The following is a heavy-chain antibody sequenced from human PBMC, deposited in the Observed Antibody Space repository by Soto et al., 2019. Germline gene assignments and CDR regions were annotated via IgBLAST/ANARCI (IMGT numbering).Heavy chain of an antibody. J-gene: IGHJ4*02. Sequence: QVQLVQSGAEVKKPGSSVKVSCKASGGTFSSYTISWVRQAPGQGLEWMGRIIPILGIANYAQKFQGRVTITADQSTSTAYMELSSLRSEDTAVYYCARDRIYCSGGSCHEAYFDYWGQGTLVTVSS. D-gene: IGHD2-15*01. CDR1: GGTFSSYT. CDR3: ARDRIYCSGGSCHEAYFDY. V-gene: IGHV1-69*08. CDR2: IIPILGIA.